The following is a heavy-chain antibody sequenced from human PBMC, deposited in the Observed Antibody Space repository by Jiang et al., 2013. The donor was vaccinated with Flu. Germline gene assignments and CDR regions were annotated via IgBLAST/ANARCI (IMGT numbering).Heavy chain of an antibody. J-gene: IGHJ6*02. CDR1: GYTFTSYD. D-gene: IGHD3-3*01. CDR2: MNPNSGNT. CDR3: ARGPPRFLEWLKYYGMDV. Sequence: GAEVKKPGASVKVSCKASGYTFTSYDINWVRQATGQGLEWMGWMNPNSGNTGYAQKFQGRVTMTRNTSISTAYMELSSLRSEDTAVYYCARGPPRFLEWLKYYGMDVWGQGTTVTVSS. V-gene: IGHV1-8*01.